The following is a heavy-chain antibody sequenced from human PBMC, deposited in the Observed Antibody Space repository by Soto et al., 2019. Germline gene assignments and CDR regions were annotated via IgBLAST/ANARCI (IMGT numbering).Heavy chain of an antibody. CDR2: ISGSGGST. J-gene: IGHJ4*02. D-gene: IGHD3-3*01. Sequence: LRLSCAASGFTFTSYAMSWVRQAPGKGLEWVSAISGSGGSTYYADSAKGRFTISRDNSKTTLYLQMNSLRAEDTAVYYCAKVALYYDFWSGYQTDDFDYLCQGALVTVSS. V-gene: IGHV3-23*01. CDR3: AKVALYYDFWSGYQTDDFDY. CDR1: GFTFTSYA.